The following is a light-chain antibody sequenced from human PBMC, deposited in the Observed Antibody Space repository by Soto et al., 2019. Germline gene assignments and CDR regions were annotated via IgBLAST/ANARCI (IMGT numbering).Light chain of an antibody. CDR3: LQDYNYPRT. V-gene: IGKV1-6*01. Sequence: AIQMTQSPSSLSASVGDRVTITCRASQGIRNDLGWYQQKPGKAPKLLIYAASSLESGVPSRFSGSGSGTDFTLTISSLQPEDFVTYYCLQDYNYPRTFGQGTKVEIK. CDR2: AAS. CDR1: QGIRND. J-gene: IGKJ1*01.